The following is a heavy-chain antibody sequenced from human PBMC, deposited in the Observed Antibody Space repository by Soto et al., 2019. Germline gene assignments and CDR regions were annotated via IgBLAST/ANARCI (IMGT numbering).Heavy chain of an antibody. V-gene: IGHV4-39*01. Sequence: SETLSLTCTVSGGSISSSNYYWGWIRQPPGKGLAWIGSIFYSGSTYYNPSLKSRVTISVDTSKNQFSLKLSSVTAADTAVYYCARRARTTVTNWFDPWGQGTLVTVSS. CDR2: IFYSGST. J-gene: IGHJ5*02. CDR3: ARRARTTVTNWFDP. D-gene: IGHD4-17*01. CDR1: GGSISSSNYY.